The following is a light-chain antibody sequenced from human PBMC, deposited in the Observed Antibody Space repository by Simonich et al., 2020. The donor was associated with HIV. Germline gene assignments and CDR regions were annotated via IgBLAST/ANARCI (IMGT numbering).Light chain of an antibody. CDR3: QQLNSYRT. V-gene: IGKV1-9*01. J-gene: IGKJ5*01. Sequence: DIQMTQSPSTLSAHVGDRVTITCRASQIIDNWLAWYQQKPGKAPKLLIHAASTLQSGVPSRFSGSGSGTDFTLTISSLQPEDFATYYCQQLNSYRTFGQGTRLEIK. CDR1: QIIDNW. CDR2: AAS.